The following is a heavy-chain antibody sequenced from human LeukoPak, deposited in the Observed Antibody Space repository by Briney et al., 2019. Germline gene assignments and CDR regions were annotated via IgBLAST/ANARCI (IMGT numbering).Heavy chain of an antibody. D-gene: IGHD5-18*01. V-gene: IGHV4-30-2*01. CDR2: IYHSGST. J-gene: IGHJ3*02. CDR1: GGSISSGGYS. CDR3: ASGDTAMDSNAFDI. Sequence: PSETLSLTCAVSGGSISSGGYSWSWTRQPPGKGLEWIEYIYHSGSTYYNPSLKSRVTISVDRSKNQFSLKLSSVTAADTAVYYCASGDTAMDSNAFDIWGQGTMVTVSS.